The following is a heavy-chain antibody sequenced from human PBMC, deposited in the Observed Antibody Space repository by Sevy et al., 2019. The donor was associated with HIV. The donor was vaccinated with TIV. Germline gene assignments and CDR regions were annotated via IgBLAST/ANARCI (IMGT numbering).Heavy chain of an antibody. CDR1: GFIFSIYG. V-gene: IGHV3-30*18. D-gene: IGHD1-26*01. CDR2: ISYDGSEK. Sequence: GGSLRLSCAASGFIFSIYGIHWVRQAPGKGLEWVAVISYDGSEKYYADSVRGRFTISRDNSKNTLYLQMNSLRVEDTAIYYCAKMQGGSYNYYGMDVWGQGTTVTVSS. J-gene: IGHJ6*02. CDR3: AKMQGGSYNYYGMDV.